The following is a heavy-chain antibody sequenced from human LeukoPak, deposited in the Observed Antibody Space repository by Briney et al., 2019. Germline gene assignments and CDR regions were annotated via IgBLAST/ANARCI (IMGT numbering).Heavy chain of an antibody. CDR1: GFTFSSYG. J-gene: IGHJ4*02. CDR2: ISGSGGST. CDR3: AKRGGMYPAHYFDY. D-gene: IGHD3-16*01. V-gene: IGHV3-23*01. Sequence: PGGTLRLSCAASGFTFSSYGMSWVRQAPGKGLEWVSAISGSGGSTYYADSVKGRFTISRDNSKNTLYLQINSLRVEGTAVYYCAKRGGMYPAHYFDYWGQGTLVTVSS.